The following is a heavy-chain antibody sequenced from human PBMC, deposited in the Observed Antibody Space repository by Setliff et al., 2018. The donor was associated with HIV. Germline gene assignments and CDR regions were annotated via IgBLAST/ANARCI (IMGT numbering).Heavy chain of an antibody. D-gene: IGHD2-2*01. Sequence: SETLSLTCAVYGGSFSGYYWSWIRQSPGKGLEWIGEINHTGSTNYIPSLKSRLTMSVATSKNQFSLKLSSVTAADTGVYYCARTRGYCSATSCYALRGPDYWGQGTLVTVSS. J-gene: IGHJ4*02. CDR3: ARTRGYCSATSCYALRGPDY. CDR1: GGSFSGYY. CDR2: INHTGST. V-gene: IGHV4-34*01.